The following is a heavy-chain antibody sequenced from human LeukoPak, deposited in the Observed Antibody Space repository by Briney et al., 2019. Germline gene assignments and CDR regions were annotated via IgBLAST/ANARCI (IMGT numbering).Heavy chain of an antibody. J-gene: IGHJ5*02. V-gene: IGHV4-30-4*01. CDR3: ARSRQAVNWFDP. CDR1: GGSIRSGDFY. D-gene: IGHD4-11*01. Sequence: SETLSLTCTVSGGSIRSGDFYWSWIRQPPGKGPEWIGYVYYSGSTYYNPSLKSRITISVDPSKSQFSLKLSSVTAADTAVYYCARSRQAVNWFDPWGQGTLVTVSS. CDR2: VYYSGST.